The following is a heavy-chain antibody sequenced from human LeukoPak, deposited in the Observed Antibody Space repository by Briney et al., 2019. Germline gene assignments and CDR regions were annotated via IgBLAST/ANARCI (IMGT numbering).Heavy chain of an antibody. Sequence: GGSLRLSCAASGFTFSHYEMNWVRQAPGKGLERVSFIYSGGSTHYSDSVKGRFTISRDNSKNTLYLQMNSLRAEDTAVYYCARRAGAYSHPYDYWGQGTLVTVSS. CDR2: IYSGGST. CDR1: GFTFSHYE. D-gene: IGHD4/OR15-4a*01. V-gene: IGHV3-53*01. J-gene: IGHJ4*02. CDR3: ARRAGAYSHPYDY.